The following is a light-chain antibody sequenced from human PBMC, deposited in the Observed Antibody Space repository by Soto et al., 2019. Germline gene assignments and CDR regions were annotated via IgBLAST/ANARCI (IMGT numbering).Light chain of an antibody. V-gene: IGLV2-14*03. CDR1: SSDIGAYNF. CDR2: DVN. Sequence: QSVLTQPASVSGSPGQSITICCTGTSSDIGAYNFVSWYQQHPGKAPKLMLYDVNIRPSGVSNRFSGSKSGNTASLTISGLQAEDEADYYCTSWTTSTTMIFGGGTKLTVL. J-gene: IGLJ2*01. CDR3: TSWTTSTTMI.